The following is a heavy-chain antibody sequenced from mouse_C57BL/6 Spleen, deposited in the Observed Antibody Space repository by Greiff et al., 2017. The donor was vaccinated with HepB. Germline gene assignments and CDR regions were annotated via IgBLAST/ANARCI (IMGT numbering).Heavy chain of an antibody. CDR3: ARAGPQTAQATWFAY. J-gene: IGHJ3*01. D-gene: IGHD3-2*02. CDR1: GFTFSSYA. Sequence: EVMLVESGGGLVKPGGSLKLSCAASGFTFSSYAMSWVRQTPEKRLEWVATISDGGSYTYYPDNVKGRFTISRDNAKNNLYLQMSHLKSEDTAMYYCARAGPQTAQATWFAYWGQGTLVTVSA. V-gene: IGHV5-4*03. CDR2: ISDGGSYT.